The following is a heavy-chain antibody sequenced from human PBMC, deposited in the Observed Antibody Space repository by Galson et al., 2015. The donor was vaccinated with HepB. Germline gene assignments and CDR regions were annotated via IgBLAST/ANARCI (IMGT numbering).Heavy chain of an antibody. D-gene: IGHD2-15*01. V-gene: IGHV5-51*03. CDR3: ARGYSKPGVFDY. CDR1: GYSFTNYW. Sequence: QSGAEVKKPGESLKISCKGSGYSFTNYWIGWVRQMPGEGLEWMGIIYPGDSATKYSPSFQGQVTISADRSINTAYLQWSSLKASDNAFYYCARGYSKPGVFDYWGQGTLVTVSS. CDR2: IYPGDSAT. J-gene: IGHJ4*02.